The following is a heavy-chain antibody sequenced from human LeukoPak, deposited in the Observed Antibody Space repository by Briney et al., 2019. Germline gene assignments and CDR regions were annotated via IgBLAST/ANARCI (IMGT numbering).Heavy chain of an antibody. V-gene: IGHV3-21*01. CDR2: ISSSSSYI. Sequence: GGSLRLSCAASGFTFNSYSMNWVRQAPGKGMEWVSSISSSSSYIYYADSVKGRFTVSRDNDKNSLYLQMNSLRAEDTAVYYCARGVTVVVITTVDNSVLDYWGQGTLVTVSS. D-gene: IGHD2-21*01. CDR1: GFTFNSYS. J-gene: IGHJ4*02. CDR3: ARGVTVVVITTVDNSVLDY.